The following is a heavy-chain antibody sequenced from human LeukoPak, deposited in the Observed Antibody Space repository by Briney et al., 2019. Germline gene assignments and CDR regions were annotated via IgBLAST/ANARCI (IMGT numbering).Heavy chain of an antibody. CDR1: GYSFTSYW. J-gene: IGHJ3*02. CDR3: SRRQYSSSWSSDAFDI. D-gene: IGHD6-13*01. Sequence: KPGESLKISCKGSGYSFTSYWIGWVRQMPGKGLEWMGIIYPGDSDTRYSPSFQGQVTISADKSISTAYLQWSSLKASDTAMYYFSRRQYSSSWSSDAFDIWGQGTMVTVSS. V-gene: IGHV5-51*03. CDR2: IYPGDSDT.